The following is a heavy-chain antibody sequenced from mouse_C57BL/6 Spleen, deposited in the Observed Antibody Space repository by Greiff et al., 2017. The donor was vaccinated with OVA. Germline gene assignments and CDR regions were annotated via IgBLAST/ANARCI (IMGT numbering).Heavy chain of an antibody. J-gene: IGHJ4*01. CDR2: IDPSDSYT. Sequence: QVQLKQPGAELVKPGASVKLSCKASGYTFTSYWMQWVKQRPGQGLEWIGEIDPSDSYTNYNQKFKGKATLTVDTSSSTAYMQLSSLTSEDSAVYYCARRGLYSYAMDYWGQGTSVTVSS. CDR3: ARRGLYSYAMDY. D-gene: IGHD2-1*01. V-gene: IGHV1-50*01. CDR1: GYTFTSYW.